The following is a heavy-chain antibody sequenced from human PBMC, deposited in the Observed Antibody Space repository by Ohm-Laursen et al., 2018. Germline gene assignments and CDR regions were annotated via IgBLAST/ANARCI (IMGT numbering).Heavy chain of an antibody. D-gene: IGHD4-11*01. J-gene: IGHJ4*02. CDR1: GFTFSSYP. V-gene: IGHV3-23*01. CDR2: ISGSGDYV. CDR3: AKWAHDYSKWRTYFDY. Sequence: SLRLSCSASGFTFSSYPMTWVRQGEGKGLEWVSSISGSGDYVNYVDSVKGRFTISRDHSKNTLYLQMNCLGAEDTAVYFCAKWAHDYSKWRTYFDYWGQGTLVTVSS.